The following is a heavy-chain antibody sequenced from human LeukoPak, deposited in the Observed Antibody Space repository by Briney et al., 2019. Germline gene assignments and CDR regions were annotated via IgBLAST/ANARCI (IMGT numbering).Heavy chain of an antibody. CDR1: GFTFSSYS. CDR3: ARDFGVAGTDYDFWSGSRGYAFDV. J-gene: IGHJ3*01. Sequence: GGSLRLSCAASGFTFSSYSMNWDRQAPGKGLEWVSSIRSSSTYIYYADSVRGRFTISRDNAKNLLYLQMHSLRAEDTAVYYCARDFGVAGTDYDFWSGSRGYAFDVWGQGTTVTVSS. CDR2: IRSSSTYI. D-gene: IGHD3-3*01. V-gene: IGHV3-21*01.